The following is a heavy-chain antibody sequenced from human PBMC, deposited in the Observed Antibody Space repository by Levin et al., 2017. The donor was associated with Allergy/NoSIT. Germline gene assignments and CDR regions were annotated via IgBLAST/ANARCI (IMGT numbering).Heavy chain of an antibody. CDR3: TSSYGKTVGSN. CDR2: IKSKTDGGTT. Sequence: PGGSLRLSCAASGFTFSDAWMSWVRQAPGKGLEWIGRIKSKTDGGTTEYGAPVKGRFTMSRDDSKGTLSLQMNSLRTEDTAVYYCTSSYGKTVGSNWGQGTLVTVSS. V-gene: IGHV3-15*01. D-gene: IGHD3-16*01. CDR1: GFTFSDAW. J-gene: IGHJ4*02.